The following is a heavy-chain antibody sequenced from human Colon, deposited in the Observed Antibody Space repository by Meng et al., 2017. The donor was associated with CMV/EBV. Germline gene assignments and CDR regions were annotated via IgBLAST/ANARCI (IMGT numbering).Heavy chain of an antibody. V-gene: IGHV1-2*02. D-gene: IGHD3/OR15-3a*01. CDR3: ARSEFWNSFYNHIDFDS. CDR2: IDPNSGAT. Sequence: ASAKVSCKASGYTFTDYYIHWVRQAPGQGLEWMDWIDPNSGATKNPQTFQGRVTMTSDTSMTTAYLKLSGLKSDDSAIYYCARSEFWNSFYNHIDFDSWGQGTLVTVSS. CDR1: GYTFTDYY. J-gene: IGHJ4*02.